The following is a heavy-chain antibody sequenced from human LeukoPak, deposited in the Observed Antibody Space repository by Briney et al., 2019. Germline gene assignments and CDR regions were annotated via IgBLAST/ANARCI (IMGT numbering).Heavy chain of an antibody. V-gene: IGHV3-30-3*01. CDR3: ARNTYYSSSSGFDY. CDR2: ISYDGSNK. Sequence: GGSLRLSCAASGFTFSSYAMHWVRQAPGKGLEWVAVISYDGSNKYYADSVKGRFTISRDNSKNTLYLQMNSLRAEDTAVYYCARNTYYSSSSGFDYWGQGTLVTVSS. J-gene: IGHJ4*02. D-gene: IGHD6-6*01. CDR1: GFTFSSYA.